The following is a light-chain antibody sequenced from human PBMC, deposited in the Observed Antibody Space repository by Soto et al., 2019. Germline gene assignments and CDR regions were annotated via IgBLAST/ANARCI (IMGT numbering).Light chain of an antibody. CDR1: QSVSSSY. CDR3: QQYGSSYT. J-gene: IGKJ2*01. Sequence: EIVLTQSPGTLSLSPGERATLSCRASQSVSSSYLAWYQQKPGQAPRILIYGASSRATGIPDRFSGSGSGKDFTLTISRLEPEDFAVYYCQQYGSSYTFGQGTKLEIK. CDR2: GAS. V-gene: IGKV3-20*01.